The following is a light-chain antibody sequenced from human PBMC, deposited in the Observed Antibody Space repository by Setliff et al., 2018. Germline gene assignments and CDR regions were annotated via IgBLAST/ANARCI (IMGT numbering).Light chain of an antibody. CDR1: GSDVGDYKY. CDR2: EVS. J-gene: IGLJ1*01. CDR3: SSYTSISTLDV. V-gene: IGLV2-14*01. Sequence: QSALTQPASVSGSPGQSITISCTGSGSDVGDYKYVSWYQQHPGKAPKLIIYEVSNRPSGVSNRFSGSKSGNTASLSISGLQAEDEADYYCSSYTSISTLDVFGTGTKVTVL.